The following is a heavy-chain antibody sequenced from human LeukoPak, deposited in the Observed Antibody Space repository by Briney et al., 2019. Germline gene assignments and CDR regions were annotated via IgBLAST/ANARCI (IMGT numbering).Heavy chain of an antibody. V-gene: IGHV3-11*01. CDR1: GFTFSDYY. CDR3: ASPPRRGSGSYF. CDR2: ISSSGSTI. J-gene: IGHJ4*02. Sequence: PGGSLRLSCAASGFTFSDYYMSWIRQAPGKGLEWVSYISSSGSTIYYADSVKGRFTISRDNAKNSLYLQMNSLRAEDTAVYCCASPPRRGSGSYFWGQGTLVTVSS. D-gene: IGHD3-10*01.